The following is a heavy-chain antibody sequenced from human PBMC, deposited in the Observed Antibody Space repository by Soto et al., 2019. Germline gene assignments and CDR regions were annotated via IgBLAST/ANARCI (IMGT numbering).Heavy chain of an antibody. V-gene: IGHV3-23*01. CDR3: AKTIYSSGWYYGMDV. J-gene: IGHJ6*02. D-gene: IGHD6-19*01. CDR1: GFTFSSYA. Sequence: PGGSMRLSCEASGFTFSSYAMSWVRQAPGKGLEWVSAISGSGGSTYYADSVKGRFTISRDNSKNTLYLQMNSLRAEDTAVYYCAKTIYSSGWYYGMDVWGQGTTVTVSS. CDR2: ISGSGGST.